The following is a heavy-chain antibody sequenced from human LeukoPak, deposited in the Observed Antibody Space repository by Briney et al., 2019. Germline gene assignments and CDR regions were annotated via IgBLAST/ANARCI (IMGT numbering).Heavy chain of an antibody. V-gene: IGHV4-59*01. CDR3: ARGVVAARFWFDP. J-gene: IGHJ5*02. CDR2: IYYSGSI. D-gene: IGHD6-6*01. CDR1: GASISSYY. Sequence: SETLSLTCTVSGASISSYYWSWIRQPPGKGLEWIGDIYYSGSIKYNPSLKSRVTISVDTSKNQFSLKVSSVTAADTAVYYCARGVVAARFWFDPWGQGTLVTVSS.